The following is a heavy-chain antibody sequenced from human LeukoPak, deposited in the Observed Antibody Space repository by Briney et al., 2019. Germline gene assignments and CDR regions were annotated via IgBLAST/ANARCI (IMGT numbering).Heavy chain of an antibody. CDR1: GFTFDDYG. V-gene: IGHV3-20*04. Sequence: PGGSLRLSCAASGFTFDDYGMSWVRQAPGKGLEWVSGINWHGGSTGYADSVKGRFTISRDNSKNTLYLQMNSLRAEDTAVYYCAKGGRYYDNSDYYRIDYWGQGTLVTVSS. CDR3: AKGGRYYDNSDYYRIDY. CDR2: INWHGGST. D-gene: IGHD3-22*01. J-gene: IGHJ4*02.